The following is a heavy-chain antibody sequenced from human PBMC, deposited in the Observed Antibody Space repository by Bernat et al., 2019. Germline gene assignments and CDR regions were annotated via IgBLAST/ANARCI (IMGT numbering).Heavy chain of an antibody. V-gene: IGHV3-23*01. CDR3: AKRLVPARPTLWDY. CDR1: GFTFSSYD. CDR2: ISGSGGST. J-gene: IGHJ4*02. Sequence: EVQLLESGGGLVQPGGSLRLSCAASGFTFSSYDMSWVRQAPGKGLEWVSAISGSGGSTYYADSVKGRFTISRDNSKNPLYLQMNSLRAEDTAVYYCAKRLVPARPTLWDYWGQGTLVTVSS. D-gene: IGHD2-2*01.